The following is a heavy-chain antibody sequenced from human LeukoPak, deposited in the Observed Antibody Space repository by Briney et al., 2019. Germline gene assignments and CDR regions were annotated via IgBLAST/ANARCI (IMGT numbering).Heavy chain of an antibody. CDR2: ISSRGSYI. CDR3: ARGYSSSWYDLHYFDY. J-gene: IGHJ4*02. V-gene: IGHV3-21*01. CDR1: GFTFSNYN. D-gene: IGHD6-13*01. Sequence: GSLRLSCAASGFTFSNYNINWVRQAPGKGLEWVSSISSRGSYIYYADSVKGRFAISADNAMNSLYLQMNSLRAEDTAVYYCARGYSSSWYDLHYFDYWGQGTLVTVSS.